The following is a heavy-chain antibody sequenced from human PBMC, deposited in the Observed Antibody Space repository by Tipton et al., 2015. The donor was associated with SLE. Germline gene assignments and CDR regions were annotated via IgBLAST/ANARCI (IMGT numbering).Heavy chain of an antibody. CDR2: VFYSGSS. Sequence: LRLSCTVSGVSISDHYWTWIRQPPGKGLEWLAYVFYSGSSNFNRAHYNPSLTSRVTISVDTSKNQLSLHLTSVTSADAAVYYCGHYSYDATGYQSVDDWGQGALVTVSS. J-gene: IGHJ4*02. CDR3: GHYSYDATGYQSVDD. D-gene: IGHD3-22*01. V-gene: IGHV4-59*11. CDR1: GVSISDHY.